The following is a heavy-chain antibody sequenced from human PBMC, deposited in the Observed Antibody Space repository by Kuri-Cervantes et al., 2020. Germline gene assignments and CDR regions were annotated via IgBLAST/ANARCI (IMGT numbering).Heavy chain of an antibody. CDR1: GFTVSSNY. Sequence: GGSLRLSCAASGFTVSSNYMSWVRQAPGKGLEWVSILYSSGSTYYADSVKGRFTISRDNGKNSVYLQMNSLTAADTAVYYCARVPRRGYSGYDKKYFDYWGQGTLVTVSS. CDR3: ARVPRRGYSGYDKKYFDY. V-gene: IGHV3-53*01. CDR2: LYSSGST. D-gene: IGHD5-12*01. J-gene: IGHJ4*02.